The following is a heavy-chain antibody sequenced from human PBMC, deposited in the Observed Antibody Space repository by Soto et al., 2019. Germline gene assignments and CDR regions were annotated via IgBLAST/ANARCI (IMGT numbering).Heavy chain of an antibody. J-gene: IGHJ4*02. Sequence: SGPTLVNPTQTLTLTCSFSGFSPATSGVGVGWIRQPPGQALEWLAIVYWDDDKKYSPSLASRLTVTWDTSKNQVVLTVTNMDPADTGTYFCAPRPFGGFTCCYGRDFCWHWGREILGTVSS. D-gene: IGHD2-2*01. CDR2: VYWDDDK. CDR3: APRPFGGFTCCYGRDFCWH. CDR1: GFSPATSGVG. V-gene: IGHV2-5*02.